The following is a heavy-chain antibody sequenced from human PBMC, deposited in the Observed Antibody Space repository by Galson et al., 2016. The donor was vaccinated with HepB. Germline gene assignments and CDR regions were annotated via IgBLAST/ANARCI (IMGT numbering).Heavy chain of an antibody. CDR1: GYSFTSYW. CDR2: IYPGDSDT. J-gene: IGHJ2*01. D-gene: IGHD2-21*02. CDR3: ARGPSNCGGDCYFFWYFDL. Sequence: QSGAEVKKPGESLKISCKGSGYSFTSYWVAWVRQMPGNGLEWMGIIYPGDSDTRYSPSFQGQVTISADKSISTAYLQWSTLKASDTAMYYCARGPSNCGGDCYFFWYFDLWGPGTLVTVSS. V-gene: IGHV5-51*01.